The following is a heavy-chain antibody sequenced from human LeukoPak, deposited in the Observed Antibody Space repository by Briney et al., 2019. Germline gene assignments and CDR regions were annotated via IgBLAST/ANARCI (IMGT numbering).Heavy chain of an antibody. J-gene: IGHJ4*02. D-gene: IGHD3-16*01. Sequence: GGSLRLSCVDSGFTFSRHSMNWVRQAPGKGLEWVSYINGGGSPIYYADSVRGRFTISRDNAKNSLYLQMNSLRAEDTAVYYCAKTSTLGLYYFDYWGQGTLVTVSS. V-gene: IGHV3-48*01. CDR2: INGGGSPI. CDR1: GFTFSRHS. CDR3: AKTSTLGLYYFDY.